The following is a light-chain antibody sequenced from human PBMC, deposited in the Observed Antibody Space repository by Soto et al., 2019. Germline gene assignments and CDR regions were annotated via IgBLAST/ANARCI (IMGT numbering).Light chain of an antibody. Sequence: QSALTQPASVSGSPGQSITISCTGTSSDVGSYNLVSWYQQQPGKAPKLRIYEGSKRPSGVSNRFSGSKSGNTASLTISGLQAADEADYYCCSYAGSSTYAYVFGSGTKLTVL. CDR3: CSYAGSSTYAYV. J-gene: IGLJ1*01. V-gene: IGLV2-23*01. CDR1: SSDVGSYNL. CDR2: EGS.